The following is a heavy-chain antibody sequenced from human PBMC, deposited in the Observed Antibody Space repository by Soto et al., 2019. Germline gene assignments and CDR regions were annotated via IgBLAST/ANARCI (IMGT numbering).Heavy chain of an antibody. Sequence: SETLSLTCTVSGGSIDRSNYYWDWLRQPPGKGLEWIGEINHSGSTNYNPSLKSRVTISVDTSKNQFSLKLSSVTAADTAVYYCARGFGSWYVLYYFDYWGQGTLVTVSS. J-gene: IGHJ4*02. V-gene: IGHV4-39*07. CDR2: INHSGST. CDR1: GGSIDRSNYY. D-gene: IGHD6-13*01. CDR3: ARGFGSWYVLYYFDY.